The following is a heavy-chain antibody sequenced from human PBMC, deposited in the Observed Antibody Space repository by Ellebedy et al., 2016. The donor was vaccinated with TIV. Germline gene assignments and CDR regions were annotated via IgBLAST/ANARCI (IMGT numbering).Heavy chain of an antibody. CDR2: IDPSDSYT. J-gene: IGHJ4*02. CDR3: ARGDYFDL. V-gene: IGHV5-10-1*01. CDR1: GYRFTDYW. Sequence: GESLKISCKGSGYRFTDYWIAWVRQMPGKGLEWMGRIDPSDSYTIYSPSFEGHVSISADKSVSTAYLQWNSLKASDTAMYYCARGDYFDLWGQGTLATVSS.